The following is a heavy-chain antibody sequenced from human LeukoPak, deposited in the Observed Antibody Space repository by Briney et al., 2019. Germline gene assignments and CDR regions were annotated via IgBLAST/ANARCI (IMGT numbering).Heavy chain of an antibody. CDR2: IAGSDGFT. V-gene: IGHV3-23*01. Sequence: GGSLRLSCAASGFTFSSYGMHWVRQAPGKGLEWVSVIAGSDGFTQYADSVKGRFTISRDNSKNTVYLQMNRLRVEDTAVYYCATVNNNMVATLSFDYWGQGTLVTVSS. J-gene: IGHJ4*02. CDR3: ATVNNNMVATLSFDY. D-gene: IGHD5-12*01. CDR1: GFTFSSYG.